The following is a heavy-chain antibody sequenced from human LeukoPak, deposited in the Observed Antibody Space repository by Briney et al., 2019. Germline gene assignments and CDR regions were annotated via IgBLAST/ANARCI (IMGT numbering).Heavy chain of an antibody. Sequence: SETLSLTCTVSGGSISSYYWSWLRQPPGKGLEWIGYIYYSGSTNYNPSLKSRVTISVDTSKNQFSLKLSSVTAADTAVYYCARVLDTAMPTAGWFDPWGQGALVTVSS. CDR3: ARVLDTAMPTAGWFDP. V-gene: IGHV4-59*12. CDR2: IYYSGST. D-gene: IGHD5-18*01. CDR1: GGSISSYY. J-gene: IGHJ5*02.